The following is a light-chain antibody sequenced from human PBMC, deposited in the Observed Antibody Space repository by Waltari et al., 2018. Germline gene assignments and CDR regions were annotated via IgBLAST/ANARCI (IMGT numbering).Light chain of an antibody. J-gene: IGLJ2*01. Sequence: QSDLTQPRSVSGSPGQAVTISCTGTYVGEYDYVSWYQHHPDNAPKLIIYDVFNRPSGVPDRFSGSRSGATASLTISGLRPEDEATYYCSSYAGPAFGGGTKLTV. CDR3: SSYAGPA. CDR1: YVGEYDY. CDR2: DVF. V-gene: IGLV2-11*01.